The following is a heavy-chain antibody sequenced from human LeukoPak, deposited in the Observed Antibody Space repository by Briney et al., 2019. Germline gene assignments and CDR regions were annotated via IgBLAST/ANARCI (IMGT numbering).Heavy chain of an antibody. Sequence: SETLSLTCAVYGGSFSGYYWSWIRQPPGKGLEWIGEINHSGSTNYNPSLKSRVTISVDTSKNQFSLKLSSVTAADTAVYYCARRRMWYDYVWGSYRYGRFDYWGQGTLVTVSS. V-gene: IGHV4-34*01. D-gene: IGHD3-16*02. CDR2: INHSGST. CDR3: ARRRMWYDYVWGSYRYGRFDY. J-gene: IGHJ4*02. CDR1: GGSFSGYY.